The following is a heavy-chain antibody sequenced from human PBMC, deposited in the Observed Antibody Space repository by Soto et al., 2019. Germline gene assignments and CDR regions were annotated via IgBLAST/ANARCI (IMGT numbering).Heavy chain of an antibody. D-gene: IGHD2-8*01. Sequence: ASVKVSCKASGYTFTSYDINWVRQATGQGLEWMGWMNPNSGNTGYAQKFQGRVTMTRNTSISTAYMELSSLRSEDTAVYYCARGDQNIVLMVYASNWFDPWGQGTLVTVSS. CDR1: GYTFTSYD. V-gene: IGHV1-8*01. CDR2: MNPNSGNT. J-gene: IGHJ5*02. CDR3: ARGDQNIVLMVYASNWFDP.